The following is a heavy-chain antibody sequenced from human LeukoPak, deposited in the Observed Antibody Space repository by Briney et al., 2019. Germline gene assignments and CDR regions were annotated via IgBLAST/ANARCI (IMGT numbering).Heavy chain of an antibody. J-gene: IGHJ3*02. Sequence: SETLSLTCAVYGGSFSGYYWSWIRQPPEKGLEWIGEINHSGSTNYNPSLKSRVTISVDTSKNQFSLKLSSVTAADTAVYYCARTSSSSGRGNFAMWGQGTMVTVSS. CDR1: GGSFSGYY. CDR3: ARTSSSSGRGNFAM. CDR2: INHSGST. V-gene: IGHV4-34*01. D-gene: IGHD6-6*01.